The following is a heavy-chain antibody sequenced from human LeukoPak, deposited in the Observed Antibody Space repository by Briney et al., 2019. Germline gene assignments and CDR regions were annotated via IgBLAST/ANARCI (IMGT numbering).Heavy chain of an antibody. J-gene: IGHJ4*02. CDR1: GFTFTSYA. Sequence: PGGSLRLSCAASGFTFTSYAMHWVRQAPGKGLEWVAVISYDGSKKYYADSVKGRFTISRDNSKNTLYLQMNSLRAEDTAVYYCARGPITMIVVVMYYFDYWGQGTLVTVSS. V-gene: IGHV3-30-3*01. CDR3: ARGPITMIVVVMYYFDY. CDR2: ISYDGSKK. D-gene: IGHD3-22*01.